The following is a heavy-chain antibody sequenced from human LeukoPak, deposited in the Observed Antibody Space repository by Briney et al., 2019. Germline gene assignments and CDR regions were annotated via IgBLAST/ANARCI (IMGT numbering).Heavy chain of an antibody. J-gene: IGHJ4*02. Sequence: ASVKVSCKASGYTFTSYDINWVRQAAGQGLEWMGIINPSGGSTSYAQKFQGRVTMTRDTSTSTVYMELSSLRSEDTAVYYCARDEKGQQLATTFDYWGQGTLVTVSS. V-gene: IGHV1-46*01. CDR2: INPSGGST. CDR1: GYTFTSYD. D-gene: IGHD6-13*01. CDR3: ARDEKGQQLATTFDY.